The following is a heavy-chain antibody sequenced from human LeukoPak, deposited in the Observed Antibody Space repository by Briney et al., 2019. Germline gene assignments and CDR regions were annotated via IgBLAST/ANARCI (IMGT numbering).Heavy chain of an antibody. CDR2: INPNSGDP. D-gene: IGHD3-10*01. J-gene: IGHJ4*02. V-gene: IGHV1-2*06. CDR3: AKDMWRVRGVSDY. CDR1: GYTFTGYY. Sequence: ASVKVSCKASGYTFTGYYMHWVRQAPGQGLEWMGRINPNSGDPNYPQKFQGRVTMTRDTSISTAYMELRSLRSDDTAVYYCAKDMWRVRGVSDYWGQGTLVTVSS.